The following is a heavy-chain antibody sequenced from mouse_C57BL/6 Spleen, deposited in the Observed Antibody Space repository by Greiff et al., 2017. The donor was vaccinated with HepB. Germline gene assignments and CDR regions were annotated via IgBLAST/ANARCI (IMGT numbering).Heavy chain of an antibody. D-gene: IGHD1-1*01. J-gene: IGHJ4*01. V-gene: IGHV1-72*01. CDR2: IDPNSGGT. CDR1: GYTFTSYW. Sequence: QVQLQQPGAELVKPGASVKLSCKASGYTFTSYWMHWVKQRPGRGLEWIGRIDPNSGGTKYNEKFKSKATLTVDKPSSTAYMQLSSLTSGDSAVYYCARGNHGSSYDYAMDYWGQGTSVTVSS. CDR3: ARGNHGSSYDYAMDY.